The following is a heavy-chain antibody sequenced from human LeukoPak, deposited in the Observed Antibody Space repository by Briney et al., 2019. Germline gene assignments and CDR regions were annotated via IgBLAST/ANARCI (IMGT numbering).Heavy chain of an antibody. CDR2: ISAYNGNT. CDR3: ARGRELPRAYYDFWSGYYTRNPRYNWFDP. V-gene: IGHV1-18*01. D-gene: IGHD3-3*01. J-gene: IGHJ5*02. Sequence: ASVKVSCKASGYTFTSYGISWVRQAPGQGLEWMGWISAYNGNTNYAQKLQGRVTMTTDTSTSTAYMELSSLRSEDTAVYYCARGRELPRAYYDFWSGYYTRNPRYNWFDPWGQGTLVTVSS. CDR1: GYTFTSYG.